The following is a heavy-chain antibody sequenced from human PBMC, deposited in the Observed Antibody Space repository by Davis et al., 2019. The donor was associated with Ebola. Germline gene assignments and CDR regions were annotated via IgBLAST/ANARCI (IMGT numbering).Heavy chain of an antibody. V-gene: IGHV3-53*01. CDR2: LYSAGST. Sequence: GESLKISCAVSGLTVGTAFMSWVRQAPGKRLEWVSVLYSAGSTFYADSVKGRFTISRDMSKNILYLQMNSLRVEDTAVYYCAGAIYYDSLSDYWGRGSLVTVSS. CDR3: AGAIYYDSLSDY. CDR1: GLTVGTAF. J-gene: IGHJ4*02. D-gene: IGHD3-22*01.